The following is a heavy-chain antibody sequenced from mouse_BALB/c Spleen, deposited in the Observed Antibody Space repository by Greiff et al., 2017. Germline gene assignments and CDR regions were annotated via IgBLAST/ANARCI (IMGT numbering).Heavy chain of an antibody. CDR3: AREMTTMITTGRFAY. CDR2: INSNGGST. D-gene: IGHD2-4*01. J-gene: IGHJ3*01. CDR1: GFTFSSYG. Sequence: EVHLVESGGGLVQPGGSLKLSCAASGFTFSSYGMSWVRQTPDKRLELVATINSNGGSTYYPDSVKGRFTISRDNAKNTLYLQMSSLKSEDTAMYYCAREMTTMITTGRFAYWGQGTLVTVSA. V-gene: IGHV5-6-3*01.